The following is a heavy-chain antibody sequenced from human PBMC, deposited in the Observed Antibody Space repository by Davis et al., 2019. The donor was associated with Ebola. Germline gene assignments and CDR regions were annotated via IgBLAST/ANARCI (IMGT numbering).Heavy chain of an antibody. CDR3: AKGDNSGWYGFDY. Sequence: GESLKISCEVSGFTFSNYWMHWVRQGPGKGLEWVAFIRNDGNDQYYADSVKGRFTISRDNSKNTLSLQMNSLRAEDTAVYYCAKGDNSGWYGFDYWGQGTLVTVSS. CDR1: GFTFSNYW. D-gene: IGHD6-19*01. CDR2: IRNDGNDQ. V-gene: IGHV3-30*02. J-gene: IGHJ4*02.